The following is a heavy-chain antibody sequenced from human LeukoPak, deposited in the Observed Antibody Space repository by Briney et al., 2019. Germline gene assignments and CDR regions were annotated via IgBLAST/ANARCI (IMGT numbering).Heavy chain of an antibody. J-gene: IGHJ5*02. D-gene: IGHD6-13*01. Sequence: PSETLSLTCTVSGGSISSYYWSWIRQPPGKGLEWIGYIYYSGSTNYNPSLKSRVTISVDTSKNQFSLKLSSVTAADTAVYYCARDRRVQTSWYEKSANNWFDPWGQGTLVTVSS. CDR1: GGSISSYY. V-gene: IGHV4-59*01. CDR3: ARDRRVQTSWYEKSANNWFDP. CDR2: IYYSGST.